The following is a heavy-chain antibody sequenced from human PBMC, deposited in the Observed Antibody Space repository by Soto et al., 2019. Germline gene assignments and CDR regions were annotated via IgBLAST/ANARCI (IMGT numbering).Heavy chain of an antibody. Sequence: SGPTLVNPTQTLTLTCTFSGFSLSTSGVGVGWIRQPPGKALEWLALIYWNDDKRYSPSLKSRLTITKDTSKNQVVLTMTNMDPVDTATYYCAHSLRYLVWPNNWFDPCGQGTLVTVSS. CDR3: AHSLRYLVWPNNWFDP. CDR1: GFSLSTSGVG. V-gene: IGHV2-5*01. CDR2: IYWNDDK. D-gene: IGHD6-13*01. J-gene: IGHJ5*02.